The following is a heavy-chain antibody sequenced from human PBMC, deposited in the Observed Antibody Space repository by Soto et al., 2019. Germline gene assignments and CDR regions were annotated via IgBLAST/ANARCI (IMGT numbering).Heavy chain of an antibody. Sequence: GGSLRLSCAASGFTFSSYSMNWVRQAPGKGLEWVSYISSSSTIYYADSVKGRFTISRDNAKNSLYLQMNSLRAEDTAVYYCARDPYYDFWSGYSHSDYWGQGTLVTVSS. CDR1: GFTFSSYS. CDR3: ARDPYYDFWSGYSHSDY. J-gene: IGHJ4*02. CDR2: ISSSSTI. D-gene: IGHD3-3*01. V-gene: IGHV3-48*04.